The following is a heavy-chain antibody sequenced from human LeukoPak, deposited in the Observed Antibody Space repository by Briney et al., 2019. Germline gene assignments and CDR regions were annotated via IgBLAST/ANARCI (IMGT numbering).Heavy chain of an antibody. CDR2: LNPNSDKT. D-gene: IGHD3-3*01. Sequence: ASVKVSCKASGYTFANFDIHWVRQAAGQGLEWLGWLNPNSDKTGYAQKFQGRVTMTSDTSSSTAYMELSSLRSDDTAVYFCARGGSHLITILRGLFDYWGQGTLFTVSS. CDR3: ARGGSHLITILRGLFDY. J-gene: IGHJ4*02. CDR1: GYTFANFD. V-gene: IGHV1-8*01.